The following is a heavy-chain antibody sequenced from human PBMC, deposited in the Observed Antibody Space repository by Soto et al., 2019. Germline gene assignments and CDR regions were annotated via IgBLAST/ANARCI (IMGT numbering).Heavy chain of an antibody. D-gene: IGHD3-22*01. J-gene: IGHJ6*01. CDR2: ISGSGGST. CDR3: ARDPYYYDGRGSSPHGEEV. CDR1: GFTFSSYA. Sequence: GGSLRLSCAASGFTFSSYAMSWVRQAPGKGLEWVSAISGSGGSTYYADSVKGRFTISRDNSKNTLYLQMNSLRAEDTAVYYCARDPYYYDGRGSSPHGEEVWGQGTTVTVSS. V-gene: IGHV3-23*01.